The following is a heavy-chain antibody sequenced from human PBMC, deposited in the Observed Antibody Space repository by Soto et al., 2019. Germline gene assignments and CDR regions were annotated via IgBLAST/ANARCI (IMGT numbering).Heavy chain of an antibody. CDR1: GGTFSSYA. D-gene: IGHD3-22*01. Sequence: QVQLVQSGAEVKKPGSSVKVSCKASGGTFSSYAISWVRQAPGQGLEWMGGTIPIFGTANYTQKFQSRITITADESTGTAYMELGSLRSADTAVYYCAREGAGRYDGSGYYSRAWDYWGQGTLVTVS. J-gene: IGHJ4*02. V-gene: IGHV1-69*01. CDR2: TIPIFGTA. CDR3: AREGAGRYDGSGYYSRAWDY.